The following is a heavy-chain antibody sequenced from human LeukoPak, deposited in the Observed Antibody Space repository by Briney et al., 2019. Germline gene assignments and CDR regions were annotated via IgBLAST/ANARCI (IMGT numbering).Heavy chain of an antibody. J-gene: IGHJ4*02. Sequence: ASVKVSFKASGGTFSSYAISWVRQAPGQGLEWMGGIIPIFGTANYAQKFQGRVTITADESTSTAYMELSSLRSEDTAVYYCARGDYYGSGSYRGFDYWGQGTLVTVSS. D-gene: IGHD3-10*01. CDR3: ARGDYYGSGSYRGFDY. CDR1: GGTFSSYA. CDR2: IIPIFGTA. V-gene: IGHV1-69*13.